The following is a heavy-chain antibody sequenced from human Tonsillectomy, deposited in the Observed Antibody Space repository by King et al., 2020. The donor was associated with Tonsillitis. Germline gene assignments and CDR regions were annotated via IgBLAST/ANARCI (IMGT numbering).Heavy chain of an antibody. Sequence: QLQESGPGLVKPSQTLSTTCTASGASISSDNYYWSWIRQYPGKSLEWIGYNLHSGSTYYNPSLKSRVTMSVNTTNNQFSLKLTSVTAADTAVYYCAREVVVWSQGTLVTVPS. J-gene: IGHJ4*02. CDR3: AREVVV. CDR1: GASISSDNYY. V-gene: IGHV4-31*03. D-gene: IGHD2-15*01. CDR2: NLHSGST.